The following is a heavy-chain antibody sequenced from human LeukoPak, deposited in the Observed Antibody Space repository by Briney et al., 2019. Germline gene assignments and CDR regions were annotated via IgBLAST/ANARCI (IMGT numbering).Heavy chain of an antibody. D-gene: IGHD1-26*01. CDR1: GFTFSSYA. V-gene: IGHV3-23*01. Sequence: QPGGSLRLSCAASGFTFSSYAMSWVRQAPGKGLEWVSAISGSGGSTYYADSVKGRFTISRDNAKNSLYLQMNSLRAEDTAVYYCARALPSPLYSGSYADAFDIWGQGTMVTVSS. CDR2: ISGSGGST. CDR3: ARALPSPLYSGSYADAFDI. J-gene: IGHJ3*02.